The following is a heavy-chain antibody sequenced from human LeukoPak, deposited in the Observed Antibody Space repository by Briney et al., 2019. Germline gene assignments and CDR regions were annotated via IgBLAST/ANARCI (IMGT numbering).Heavy chain of an antibody. D-gene: IGHD3-9*01. CDR2: IYYSGST. CDR3: ARLSLGFDWLEPFDP. Sequence: TSQTLSLTCAVSGGSISSGGYSWSWIRQPPGKGLEWIGYIYYSGSTYYNPSLKSRVTISVDTSKNQFSLKLSSVTAADTAVYYCARLSLGFDWLEPFDPWGQGTLVTVSS. V-gene: IGHV4-30-4*07. J-gene: IGHJ5*02. CDR1: GGSISSGGYS.